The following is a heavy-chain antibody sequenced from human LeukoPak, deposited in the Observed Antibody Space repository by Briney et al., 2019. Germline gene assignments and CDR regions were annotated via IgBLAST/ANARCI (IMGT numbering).Heavy chain of an antibody. CDR1: GGSISSRGYS. V-gene: IGHV4-30-2*01. CDR2: IYYSGNT. J-gene: IGHJ6*02. D-gene: IGHD5-24*01. CDR3: ASGRDGYGMDV. Sequence: PSETLSLTCAVSGGSISSRGYSWNWIRQPPGKGLEWIGYIYYSGNTYYTPSLKSRVTISVDRSKSQFSLKLSSVTVADTAVYYCASGRDGYGMDVWGQGATVTVSS.